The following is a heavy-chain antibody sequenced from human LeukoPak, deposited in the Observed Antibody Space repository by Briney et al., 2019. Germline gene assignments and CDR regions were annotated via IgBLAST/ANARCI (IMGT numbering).Heavy chain of an antibody. CDR2: ISGSGGST. CDR3: AKEQTGQNYDILTGYLGGVAY. Sequence: PGGALRLSCAASGFTFSSYARRWVRRAPGKGLGWVSAISGSGGSTYYADSVKGRFTISRANSKNTLYLQMNSLRAEDTAVYYCAKEQTGQNYDILTGYLGGVAYWGQGPLVTVSS. V-gene: IGHV3-23*01. CDR1: GFTFSSYA. J-gene: IGHJ4*02. D-gene: IGHD3-9*01.